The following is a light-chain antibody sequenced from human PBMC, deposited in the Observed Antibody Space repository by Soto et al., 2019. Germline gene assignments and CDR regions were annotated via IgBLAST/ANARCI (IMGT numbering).Light chain of an antibody. V-gene: IGKV1-5*03. CDR3: QQYKDYWT. Sequence: DVQMTQSPSTLSASVGDRFTITCRASQSISRWLAWYQQKPGKAPKLLIYETSSLEDGVPSRFTGSGSGTEFSLTITSLQPDDFATYYCQQYKDYWTFGQGTKVDIK. CDR2: ETS. J-gene: IGKJ1*01. CDR1: QSISRW.